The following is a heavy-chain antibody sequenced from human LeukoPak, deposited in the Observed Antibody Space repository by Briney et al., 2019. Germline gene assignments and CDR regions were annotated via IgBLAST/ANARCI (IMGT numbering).Heavy chain of an antibody. CDR1: GGSISSGGYY. CDR3: ARDSDYYGSGSYSNYYYYYGLDV. CDR2: IYYSGST. D-gene: IGHD3-10*01. V-gene: IGHV4-31*03. Sequence: SQTLSLTCTVSGGSISSGGYYWSWIRQHAGKGLEWIGYIYYSGSTYYNPSLKSRVTISVDTSKNQFSLKLSSVTAADTAVYYCARDSDYYGSGSYSNYYYYYGLDVWGKGTTVTVSS. J-gene: IGHJ6*04.